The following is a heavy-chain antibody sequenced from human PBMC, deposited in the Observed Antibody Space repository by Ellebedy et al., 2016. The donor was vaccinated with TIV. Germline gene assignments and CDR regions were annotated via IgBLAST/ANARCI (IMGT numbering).Heavy chain of an antibody. J-gene: IGHJ2*01. CDR3: AFNFCDNGGPSSSCYFAL. D-gene: IGHD3-22*01. CDR2: VFYSGSA. V-gene: IGHV4-59*12. CDR1: AGSISNYY. Sequence: MPGGSLRLSCTVSAGSISNYYWSWIRQSPGKGLEWIGNVFYSGSATYNPSLKGRVTMSFHKSRSEFSLNVTSVTAADTAVYYCAFNFCDNGGPSSSCYFALWGRGSLVTVSS.